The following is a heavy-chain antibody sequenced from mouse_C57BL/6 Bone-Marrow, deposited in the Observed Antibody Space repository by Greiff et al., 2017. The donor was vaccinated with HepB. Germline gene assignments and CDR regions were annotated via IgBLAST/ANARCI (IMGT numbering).Heavy chain of an antibody. J-gene: IGHJ1*03. CDR3: DDGSSPRDFDV. D-gene: IGHD1-1*01. CDR1: GYSITSGYY. Sequence: EVKLEEPGPGLVKPSQSLSLTCSVTGYSITSGYYWNWIRQFPGNQLEWMGYISYDGSNNYNPSLKNRITITRDTSKNQFFLKLNSVTTEDTATYYCDDGSSPRDFDVWGTGTTVTVSS. CDR2: ISYDGSN. V-gene: IGHV3-6*01.